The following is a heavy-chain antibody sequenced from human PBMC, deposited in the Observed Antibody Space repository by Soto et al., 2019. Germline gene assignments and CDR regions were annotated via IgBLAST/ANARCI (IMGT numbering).Heavy chain of an antibody. V-gene: IGHV1-18*04. CDR2: ISAYNGNT. CDR3: ARDIVVVVAATRGAFDT. D-gene: IGHD2-15*01. CDR1: GYTFTRYC. Sequence: ASVKVSCKASGYTFTRYCISWVRQAPGQGLEWMGWISAYNGNTNYAQKLQGRVTMTTDTSTSTAYMELRSLRSDDTAVYYCARDIVVVVAATRGAFDTWGQGTMVTVSS. J-gene: IGHJ3*02.